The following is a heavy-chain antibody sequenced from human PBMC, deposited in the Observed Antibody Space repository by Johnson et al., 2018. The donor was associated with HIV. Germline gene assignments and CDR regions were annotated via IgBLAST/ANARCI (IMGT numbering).Heavy chain of an antibody. CDR2: ITSTGITV. CDR1: GFTFSDYY. J-gene: IGHJ3*02. Sequence: VQLVESGGGLVKPGGSLRLSCAASGFTFSDYYMSWIRQAPGKGLEWVSYITSTGITVYYAASVKGRFTISRDNAKNSLYLQMNSLRPEDTGLYYCAKDIASGYTNGGTLDIWGQGTMVTVSS. CDR3: AKDIASGYTNGGTLDI. D-gene: IGHD6-19*01. V-gene: IGHV3-11*01.